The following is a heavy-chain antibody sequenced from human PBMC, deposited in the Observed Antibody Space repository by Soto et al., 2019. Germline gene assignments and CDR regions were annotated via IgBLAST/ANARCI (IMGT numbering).Heavy chain of an antibody. CDR3: ARSGRPLSGFDS. CDR2: IGGSGASL. Sequence: EVQMLESGGDLVQPGGSLRLSCAASGFPFSAFAMNWVRQAPGKGLEWVAGIGGSGASLYSADSVKGRFTISRDNFMNAGYRQMNNRRAEDTAVYYCARSGRPLSGFDSWGQGTRVTGSS. CDR1: GFPFSAFA. J-gene: IGHJ5*01. V-gene: IGHV3-23*01.